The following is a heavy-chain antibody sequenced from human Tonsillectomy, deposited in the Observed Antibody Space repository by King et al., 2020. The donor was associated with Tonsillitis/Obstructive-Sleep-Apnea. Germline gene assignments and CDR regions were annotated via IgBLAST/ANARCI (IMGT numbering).Heavy chain of an antibody. D-gene: IGHD6-25*01. Sequence: VQLVESGGGVVQPGSSLRLSCAASGFNFSNYGMHWVRQAPGKGLEWVAALSNEGSNTFYAGSVRGRLTISRDNSTNTLYLQMHSLRAEDTAVYFCAKVRSSGPFGGDFDYWGQGTLVTVSS. J-gene: IGHJ4*02. CDR2: LSNEGSNT. V-gene: IGHV3-30*18. CDR3: AKVRSSGPFGGDFDY. CDR1: GFNFSNYG.